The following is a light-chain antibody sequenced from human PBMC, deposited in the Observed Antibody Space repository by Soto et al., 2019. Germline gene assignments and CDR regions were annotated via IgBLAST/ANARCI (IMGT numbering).Light chain of an antibody. J-gene: IGLJ1*01. V-gene: IGLV2-14*03. CDR2: DVS. CDR1: SSDIGTYNY. CDR3: SSFSTTTTLV. Sequence: QSALTQPASVSGSPGQSIIISCTGTSSDIGTYNYVSWYQQHPGKAPKLMTYDVSARPSGVSNRFSGSKSGNTASLTISGLQAEDEPDYYCSSFSTTTTLVFGTGTKVTVL.